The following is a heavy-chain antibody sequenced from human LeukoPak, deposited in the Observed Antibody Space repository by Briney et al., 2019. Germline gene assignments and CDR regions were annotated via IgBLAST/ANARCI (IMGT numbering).Heavy chain of an antibody. CDR3: ARGGGTAGYYYQMDV. CDR2: IYIAGTT. V-gene: IGHV3-66*01. J-gene: IGHJ6*02. D-gene: IGHD3-16*01. CDR1: GFPFSNYW. Sequence: GGSLRLSCLGSGFPFSNYWTSWVRQAPGKGLEWVSIIYIAGTTYHADSVRGRLVISRDNSKNTVYLQMNSLRADDTAVYYCARGGGTAGYYYQMDVWGQGTTVTVSS.